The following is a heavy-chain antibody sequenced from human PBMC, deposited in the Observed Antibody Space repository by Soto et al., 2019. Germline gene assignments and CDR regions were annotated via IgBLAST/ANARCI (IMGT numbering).Heavy chain of an antibody. CDR2: IKSKTDGGTT. CDR3: QTSGWFSYYYMDV. V-gene: IGHV3-15*01. CDR1: GFTFSNAW. Sequence: GGSLRLSCAASGFTFSNAWMSWVRQAPGKGLEWVGRIKSKTDGGTTDYAAPVKGRFTISRDDSKNTLYLQMNSLKTEDTAVYYCQTSGWFSYYYMDVWGKGTTVTVSS. J-gene: IGHJ6*03. D-gene: IGHD6-19*01.